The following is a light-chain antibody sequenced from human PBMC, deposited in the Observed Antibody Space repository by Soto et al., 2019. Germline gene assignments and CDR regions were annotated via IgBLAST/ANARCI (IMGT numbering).Light chain of an antibody. V-gene: IGKV1-12*01. CDR1: QDIGSW. Sequence: DIQMTQSPSSVSASIGDRVTITCRARQDIGSWLAWYQQKPGRAPKLLIYTASTLQNGVPSRFRGSGSGRDFPLTISNLQPDHFATYYCHRANSFPRTFGQGTRLRMK. J-gene: IGKJ2*01. CDR3: HRANSFPRT. CDR2: TAS.